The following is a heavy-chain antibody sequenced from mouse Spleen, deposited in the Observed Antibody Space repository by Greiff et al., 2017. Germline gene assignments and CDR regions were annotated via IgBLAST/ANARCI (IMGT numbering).Heavy chain of an antibody. V-gene: IGHV1-82*01. Sequence: VQLQQSGPELVKPGASVKISCKASGYAFSSSWMNWVKQRPGKGLEWIGRIYPGDGDTNYNGKFKGKATLTADKSSSTAYMQLSSLTSEDSAVYFCARYGAYGSSHWYFDVWGTGTTVTVSS. CDR1: GYAFSSSW. CDR3: ARYGAYGSSHWYFDV. D-gene: IGHD1-1*01. J-gene: IGHJ1*03. CDR2: IYPGDGDT.